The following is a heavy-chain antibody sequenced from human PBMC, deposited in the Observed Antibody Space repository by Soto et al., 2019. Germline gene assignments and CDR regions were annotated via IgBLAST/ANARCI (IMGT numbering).Heavy chain of an antibody. CDR2: ISGSGGST. CDR1: GFTFSSYA. CDR3: AKELRDKAAYYYYGMDV. V-gene: IGHV3-23*01. Sequence: LGGSLILSCAASGFTFSSYAMSWVRQAPGKGLEWVSAISGSGGSTYYADSVKGRFTISRDNSKNTLYLQMNSLRAEDTAVYYCAKELRDKAAYYYYGMDVWGQGTTVTVSS. J-gene: IGHJ6*02. D-gene: IGHD5-12*01.